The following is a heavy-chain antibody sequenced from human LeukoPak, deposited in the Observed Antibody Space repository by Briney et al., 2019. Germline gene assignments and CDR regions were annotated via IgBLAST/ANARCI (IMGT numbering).Heavy chain of an antibody. V-gene: IGHV4-39*01. CDR1: GGSISSSSYY. Sequence: PSETLSLTCTVPGGSISSSSYYWGWIRQPPGKGLEWIGSIYYSGSTYYNPSLKSRVTISVDTSKNQFSLKLSSVTAADTAVYYCARHCSSGWDFDYWGQGTLVIVSS. J-gene: IGHJ4*02. CDR3: ARHCSSGWDFDY. CDR2: IYYSGST. D-gene: IGHD6-19*01.